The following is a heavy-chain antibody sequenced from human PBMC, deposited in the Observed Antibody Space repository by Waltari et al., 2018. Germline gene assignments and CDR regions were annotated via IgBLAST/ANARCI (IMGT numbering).Heavy chain of an antibody. J-gene: IGHJ4*02. V-gene: IGHV3-30*18. CDR3: AKDGEDIVVVPAAGMGYYFDY. CDR2: ISYDGSNK. Sequence: QVQLVESGGGVVQPGRSLRLSCAASGFTFSSYGMHWVRQAPGKGLEWVAVISYDGSNKYYGDAVKGRVTISRDNSKNTLYLQMNSLRAEDTAVYYCAKDGEDIVVVPAAGMGYYFDYWGQGTLVTVSS. D-gene: IGHD2-2*01. CDR1: GFTFSSYG.